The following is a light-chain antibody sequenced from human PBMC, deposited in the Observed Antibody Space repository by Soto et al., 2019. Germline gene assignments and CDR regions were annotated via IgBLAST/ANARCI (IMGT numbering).Light chain of an antibody. Sequence: QSALTQPASVSGSLGQSITISCTGTTSDVGGYNYVSWYQQHPGKAPILMIYEVTNRPSGVSNRFSGSKSGNTASLTISGLQVEDEAEYYCGSYTGSITYVFGKGTKVTVL. CDR2: EVT. CDR3: GSYTGSITYV. J-gene: IGLJ1*01. CDR1: TSDVGGYNY. V-gene: IGLV2-14*01.